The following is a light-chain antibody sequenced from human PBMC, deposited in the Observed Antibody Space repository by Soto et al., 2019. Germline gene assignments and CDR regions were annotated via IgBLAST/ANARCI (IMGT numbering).Light chain of an antibody. CDR2: AAT. J-gene: IGKJ3*01. Sequence: DIKMSQSPSSVSASVGDRVTITCRASQDVSSWLAWYQRKPGKAPNLLIYAATSLHTGVPSRFSGSGSGTDFTLTISSLHPEDFATYYCQQADSFPFTFGPGTKVAI. CDR1: QDVSSW. V-gene: IGKV1-12*01. CDR3: QQADSFPFT.